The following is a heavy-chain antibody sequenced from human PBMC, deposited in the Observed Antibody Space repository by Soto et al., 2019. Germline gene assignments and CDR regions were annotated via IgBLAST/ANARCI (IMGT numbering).Heavy chain of an antibody. CDR3: AINKDSSGYYYH. CDR1: VFTFISYA. D-gene: IGHD3-22*01. Sequence: PGWSLRLACASSVFTFISYAMQWVRQAPGKGLEWVAVISYDGSNKYYADSVKGRFTISRDNSKNTLYLQMNSLRAEDTAVYYCAINKDSSGYYYHWGQGTLVTVSS. CDR2: ISYDGSNK. V-gene: IGHV3-30-3*01. J-gene: IGHJ4*02.